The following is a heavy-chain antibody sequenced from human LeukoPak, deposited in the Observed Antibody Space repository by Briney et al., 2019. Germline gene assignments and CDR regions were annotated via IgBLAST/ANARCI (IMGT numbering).Heavy chain of an antibody. D-gene: IGHD7-27*01. V-gene: IGHV3-30*04. Sequence: GGSLRLSCAASGFTFSNYAMHWVRQAPGKGLEWVAVVAYDGSNKYYADSVKGRFTISRDNSTNTLYLQMNSLRAEDAAKYYCATIGDRRTGELYRIDYWGQGTLVTVSS. CDR1: GFTFSNYA. J-gene: IGHJ4*02. CDR2: VAYDGSNK. CDR3: ATIGDRRTGELYRIDY.